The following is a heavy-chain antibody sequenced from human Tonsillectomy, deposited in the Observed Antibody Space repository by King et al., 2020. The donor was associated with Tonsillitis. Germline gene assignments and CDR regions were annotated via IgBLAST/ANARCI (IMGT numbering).Heavy chain of an antibody. CDR1: GYTLTELS. CDR3: ATGSHIAAAATVDY. D-gene: IGHD6-13*01. CDR2: FVPEDGET. V-gene: IGHV1-24*01. J-gene: IGHJ4*02. Sequence: QLVQSGAEVKKPGASVKVSCKVSGYTLTELSMHWVRQAPGKGLEWMGGFVPEDGETIYAQKFQGRVTMTEDTSTDTAYMELSSLRSQDTAGYYCATGSHIAAAATVDYWGQGALVTASS.